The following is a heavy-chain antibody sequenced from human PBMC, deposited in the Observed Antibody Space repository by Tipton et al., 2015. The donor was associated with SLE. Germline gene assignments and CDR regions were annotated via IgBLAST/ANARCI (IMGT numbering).Heavy chain of an antibody. D-gene: IGHD6-13*01. CDR1: GFTFSNVW. Sequence: SLRLSCAASGFTFSNVWMTWVRQAPGKGLEWVGRIKSKIDGGTTDYAAPVKGRFTISRDNSKNTLYLQMNSLRAEDTAVYYCARDIEVAGILLGYWGQGTLVTVSS. CDR3: ARDIEVAGILLGY. CDR2: IKSKIDGGTT. J-gene: IGHJ4*02. V-gene: IGHV3-15*01.